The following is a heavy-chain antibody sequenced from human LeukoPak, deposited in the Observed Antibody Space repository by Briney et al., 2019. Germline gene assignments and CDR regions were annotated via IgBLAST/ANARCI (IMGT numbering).Heavy chain of an antibody. J-gene: IGHJ6*02. CDR2: ISTTSRYT. V-gene: IGHV3-11*05. CDR1: GFTFSDHY. CDR3: ARGHYGMDV. Sequence: GGSLRLSCAASGFTFSDHYMSWIRQAPGKGLEWVSYISTTSRYTDYADSVKGRFTISRDNAKNSLFLQMNSLRAEDTAVYYCARGHYGMDVWGQGTTVTVSS.